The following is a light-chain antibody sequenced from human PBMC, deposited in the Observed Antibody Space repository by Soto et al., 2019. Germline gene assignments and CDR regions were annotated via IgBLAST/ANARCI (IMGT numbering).Light chain of an antibody. CDR2: GAS. CDR1: QSVSSGY. Sequence: EIVLTQSPGTLSLSPGERATLSCRASQSVSSGYLAWYQQKPGQAPRLLISGASNRATGIPDRFSGSGSGTDFTLTISRLEPEDFAVYYCQQYGSSPRTFGQGTKVDIK. CDR3: QQYGSSPRT. V-gene: IGKV3-20*01. J-gene: IGKJ1*01.